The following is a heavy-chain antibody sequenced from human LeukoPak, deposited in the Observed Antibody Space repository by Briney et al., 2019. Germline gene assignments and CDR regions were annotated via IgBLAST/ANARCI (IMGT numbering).Heavy chain of an antibody. D-gene: IGHD3-10*01. V-gene: IGHV3-21*01. CDR3: ARDSVRVGYGSGSLPFY. Sequence: GGSLRLSCAASGFTLSSYSMNWVRQAPGGGLEWVSSISSRSSYIYYADSVKGRFPMSRHNAKNSLYLQTNSLRAEDTAVYYCARDSVRVGYGSGSLPFYWGQGTLVTVSS. CDR2: ISSRSSYI. CDR1: GFTLSSYS. J-gene: IGHJ4*02.